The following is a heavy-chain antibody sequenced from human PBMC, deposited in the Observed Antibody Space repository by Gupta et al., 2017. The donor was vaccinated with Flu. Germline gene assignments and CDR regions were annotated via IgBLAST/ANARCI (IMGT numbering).Heavy chain of an antibody. J-gene: IGHJ3*02. V-gene: IGHV4-31*03. D-gene: IGHD2-15*01. CDR2: IYYGGNT. CDR3: ARQYCSGGNCHDTFDI. CDR1: GGSITSGGYY. Sequence: QVQLQESGPGLVKPSQTLSLTCTVSGGSITSGGYYWSWLRQHPGKGLEWIGYIYYGGNTYYTPSLRSRVTMSVDSSKNQFSLKLSSVTAADTAVYYCARQYCSGGNCHDTFDIWGQGTVVTVSS.